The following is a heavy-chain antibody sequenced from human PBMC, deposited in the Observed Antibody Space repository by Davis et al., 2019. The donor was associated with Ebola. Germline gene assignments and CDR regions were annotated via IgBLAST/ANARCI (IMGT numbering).Heavy chain of an antibody. CDR2: INPSIGNT. Sequence: ASVKVSCKASGGTFSSYGISWVRQAPGQGLEWMGLINPSIGNTSLAQKFQGRLTLTRDTSTRTVHMDLSSLKSDDTAMYYCASGEFVDFWGQGTLVTVSS. CDR1: GGTFSSYG. D-gene: IGHD3-10*01. J-gene: IGHJ4*02. V-gene: IGHV1-46*01. CDR3: ASGEFVDF.